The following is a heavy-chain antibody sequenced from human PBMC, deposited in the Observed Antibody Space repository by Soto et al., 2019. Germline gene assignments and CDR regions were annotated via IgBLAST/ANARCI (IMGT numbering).Heavy chain of an antibody. CDR1: GAYISDFS. V-gene: IGHV4-4*07. D-gene: IGHD1-7*01. Sequence: QVQQLESGPGLVKPWATLSLTCTVSGAYISDFSWSWIRQPAGKGLEWIGRITVNGNTQYNPSFRSRVTRSMDTSRNQFYLNLQSATAADTALYYCARESGENWTYEAHWGQGTLVTVSS. CDR3: ARESGENWTYEAH. J-gene: IGHJ1*01. CDR2: ITVNGNT.